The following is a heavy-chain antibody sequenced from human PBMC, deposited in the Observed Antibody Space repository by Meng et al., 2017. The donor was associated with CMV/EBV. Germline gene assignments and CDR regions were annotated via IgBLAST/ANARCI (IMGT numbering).Heavy chain of an antibody. D-gene: IGHD2-2*02. V-gene: IGHV3-13*01. CDR3: ARGPGYCSSTSCYMWLDGGGMDV. J-gene: IGHJ6*02. CDR1: GFTFSSYD. Sequence: GESLKISCAASGFTFSSYDMHWVRQATGKGLEWVSAIGTAGDTYYPGSVKGRFTISRENAKNSLYLQMNSLRAGDTAVYYCARGPGYCSSTSCYMWLDGGGMDVWGQGTTVTAP. CDR2: IGTAGDT.